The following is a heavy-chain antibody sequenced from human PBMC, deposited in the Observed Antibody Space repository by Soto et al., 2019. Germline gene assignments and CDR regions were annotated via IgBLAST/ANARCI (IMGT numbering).Heavy chain of an antibody. Sequence: PGGSLRLSCAASGFTFSSYSMNWVRQAPGKGLEWVSSISSSSSYIYYADSVKGRFTISRDNAKNSLYLQMNSLRAEDTAVYYCARDTDDFWSGYYTYCYYYGMDVWGQGTTVTVSS. V-gene: IGHV3-21*01. CDR3: ARDTDDFWSGYYTYCYYYGMDV. CDR1: GFTFSSYS. J-gene: IGHJ6*02. CDR2: ISSSSSYI. D-gene: IGHD3-3*01.